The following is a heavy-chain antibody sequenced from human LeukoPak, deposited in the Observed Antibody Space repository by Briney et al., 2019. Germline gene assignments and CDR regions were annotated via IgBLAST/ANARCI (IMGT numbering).Heavy chain of an antibody. V-gene: IGHV1-2*02. Sequence: GSSVKVSCKASGYTFTGYYMHWVRQAPGQGLEWMGWINPNSGGTNYAQKFQGSVTMTRDTFISTAYMELSRLRSDDTAVYYCARDYSNYGLWWGQGTLVTVSS. CDR3: ARDYSNYGLW. D-gene: IGHD4-11*01. CDR2: INPNSGGT. CDR1: GYTFTGYY. J-gene: IGHJ4*02.